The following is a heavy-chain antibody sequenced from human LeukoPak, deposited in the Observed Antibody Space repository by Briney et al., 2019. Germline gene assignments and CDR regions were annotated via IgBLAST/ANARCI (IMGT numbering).Heavy chain of an antibody. V-gene: IGHV3-9*01. Sequence: GGSLRLSCAASGFTFDDYAMHWVRQAPGKGLEWVSGISWNSGSIGYADSVKGRFTISRDNAKNSLYLQMNSLRAEDTALYYCAKDSHGSGSYPDYWGQGTLVTVSS. D-gene: IGHD3-10*01. CDR1: GFTFDDYA. CDR2: ISWNSGSI. CDR3: AKDSHGSGSYPDY. J-gene: IGHJ4*02.